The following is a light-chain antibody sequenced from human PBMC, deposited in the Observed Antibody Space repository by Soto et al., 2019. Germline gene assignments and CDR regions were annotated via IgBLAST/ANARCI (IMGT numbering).Light chain of an antibody. Sequence: DIVMTQSPDSLTLSLGERATINCKSSQSVFSRFRNKNYLGWFQQKPGQTPRLLIYWASTRESGVSDRFSGSGSGTDLTLTIDSLQAEDVAVYYCQQYYTTPTWTFGQGTKVEV. CDR2: WAS. V-gene: IGKV4-1*01. CDR3: QQYYTTPTWT. CDR1: QSVFSRFRNKNY. J-gene: IGKJ1*01.